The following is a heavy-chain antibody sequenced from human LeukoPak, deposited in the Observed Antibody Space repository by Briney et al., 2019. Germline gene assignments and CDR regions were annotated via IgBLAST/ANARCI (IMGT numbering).Heavy chain of an antibody. V-gene: IGHV3-30*02. J-gene: IGHJ4*02. CDR2: IWYDGSNK. CDR1: GFTFSSYG. Sequence: GGSLRLSCAASGFTFSSYGLHWVRQAPGKGLEWVAFIWYDGSNKYYADSVKGRLTISRDNSKNPLYLQMNSLRAEDTAVYYCAGSYDTSGYFDYWGQGTLVTVSS. CDR3: AGSYDTSGYFDY. D-gene: IGHD3-22*01.